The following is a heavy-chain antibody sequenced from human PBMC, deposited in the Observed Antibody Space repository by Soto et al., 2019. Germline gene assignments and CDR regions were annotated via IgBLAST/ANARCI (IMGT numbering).Heavy chain of an antibody. CDR1: GGSISSGGYS. D-gene: IGHD3-3*01. CDR3: ASTYYDFWSGYYRNYYFDY. J-gene: IGHJ4*02. CDR2: IYHSGST. V-gene: IGHV4-30-2*01. Sequence: PSETLSLTCVVSGGSISSGGYSWSWIRQPAGKGLEWIGYIYHSGSTYYNPSLKSRVTISVDRSKNQFSLKLSSVTAADTAVYYCASTYYDFWSGYYRNYYFDYWGQGTLVTVSS.